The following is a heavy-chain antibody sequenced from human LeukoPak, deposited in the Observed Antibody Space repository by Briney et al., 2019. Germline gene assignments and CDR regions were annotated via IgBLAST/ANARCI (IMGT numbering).Heavy chain of an antibody. CDR3: AKASDPFYYYYYMDV. CDR2: IRYDGSNK. CDR1: GFTFSSYG. J-gene: IGHJ6*03. V-gene: IGHV3-30*02. Sequence: QSGGSLRLSCAASGFTFSSYGMHWVRQAPGKGLEWVAFIRYDGSNKYYADSVKGRFTISRDNSKNTLYLQMNSLRAEDTAVYYCAKASDPFYYYYYMDVWGKGTTVTVSS.